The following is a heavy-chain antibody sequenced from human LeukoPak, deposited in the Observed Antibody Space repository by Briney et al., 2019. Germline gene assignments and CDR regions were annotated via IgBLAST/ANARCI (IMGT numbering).Heavy chain of an antibody. Sequence: GGSLRLSCGASGFTFNNYWMHWVRQAPGMGLVWVSRINSDGSGTTYADSVKGRVTISGDNAKNTLYLQMNSLGAEDAAVYYCARGKDGVWAFDIWGQGTTVTVSS. J-gene: IGHJ3*02. CDR2: INSDGSGT. CDR1: GFTFNNYW. V-gene: IGHV3-74*01. D-gene: IGHD3-16*01. CDR3: ARGKDGVWAFDI.